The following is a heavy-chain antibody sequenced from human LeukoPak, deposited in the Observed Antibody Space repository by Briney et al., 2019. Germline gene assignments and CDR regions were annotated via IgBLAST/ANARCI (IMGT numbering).Heavy chain of an antibody. J-gene: IGHJ4*02. V-gene: IGHV3-53*01. CDR1: GFTVSSNY. CDR3: ARVIGSGSYHFDY. D-gene: IGHD3-10*01. Sequence: GGSLRLSCAASGFTVSSNYMSWVRQAPGKGLEWVSVIYSGGSTYYADSVKGRFTISRDNSKNMLYLQMNSLRAEDTAVYYCARVIGSGSYHFDYWGQGTLVTVSS. CDR2: IYSGGST.